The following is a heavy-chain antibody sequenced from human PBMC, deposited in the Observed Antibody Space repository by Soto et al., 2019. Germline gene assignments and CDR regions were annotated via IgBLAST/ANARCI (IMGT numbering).Heavy chain of an antibody. Sequence: QVQLVQSGAEVKKPGSSVKVSCKASGGTFSSYAISWVRQAPGQGLEWMGGIIPIFGTANYAQKFQGRVTITADESTSTAYMELSSLRSEDTAVYYCAREGRAVERWLQPSSYGAFDIWGQGTMVTVSS. CDR2: IIPIFGTA. J-gene: IGHJ3*02. D-gene: IGHD5-12*01. V-gene: IGHV1-69*12. CDR3: AREGRAVERWLQPSSYGAFDI. CDR1: GGTFSSYA.